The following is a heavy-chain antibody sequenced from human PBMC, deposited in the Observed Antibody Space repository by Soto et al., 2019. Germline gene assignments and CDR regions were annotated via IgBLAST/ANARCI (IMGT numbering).Heavy chain of an antibody. V-gene: IGHV3-23*01. Sequence: EVQLLESGGGLVQPGGSLRLSCSASGFIFSNYAMSWIRQAPGKGLEWVSSISGGGGDTHYADSVKGRFTISRDNSKSTLNLQIIRLSTEATSVYYCAKGSEDDMLTAYHAFDFGGQGTLVTVSS. J-gene: IGHJ4*02. D-gene: IGHD3-9*01. CDR2: ISGGGGDT. CDR1: GFIFSNYA. CDR3: AKGSEDDMLTAYHAFDF.